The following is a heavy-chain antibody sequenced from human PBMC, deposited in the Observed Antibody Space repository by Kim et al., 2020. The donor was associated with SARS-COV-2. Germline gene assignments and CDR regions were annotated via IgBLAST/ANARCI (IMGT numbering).Heavy chain of an antibody. D-gene: IGHD3-3*01. J-gene: IGHJ4*02. CDR1: GYTFTGYY. CDR3: ARSGLWSGYYLAY. CDR2: INPNSGGT. Sequence: ASVKVSCKASGYTFTGYYMHWVRQAPGQGLEWMGWINPNSGGTNYAQKFQGRVTMTRDTSISTAYMELSRLRSDDTAVYYCARSGLWSGYYLAYWGQGTLVTVSS. V-gene: IGHV1-2*02.